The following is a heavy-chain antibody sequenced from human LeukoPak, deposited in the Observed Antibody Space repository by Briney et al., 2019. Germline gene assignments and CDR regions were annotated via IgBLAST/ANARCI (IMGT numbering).Heavy chain of an antibody. D-gene: IGHD6-19*01. CDR1: GYTFTSYG. CDR3: ASCSSGWSEFDY. V-gene: IGHV1-18*01. Sequence: ASAKVSCKASGYTFTSYGISWVRQAPGQGLEWMGWISAYNGNTNYAQKLQGRVTMTTDTSTSTAYMKLRSLRSDDTAGYYCASCSSGWSEFDYWGQGTLVTVSS. CDR2: ISAYNGNT. J-gene: IGHJ4*02.